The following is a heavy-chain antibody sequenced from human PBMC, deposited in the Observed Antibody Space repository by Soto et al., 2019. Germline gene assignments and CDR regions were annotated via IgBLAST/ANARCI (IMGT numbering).Heavy chain of an antibody. CDR2: INHSGST. V-gene: IGHV4-34*01. Sequence: PSETLSLTCAVYGGSFSGYYWSWIRQPPGKGLEWIGEINHSGSTNYNPSLKSRVTISVDTSKNQFSLTLSSVTAADTAVYYCTKDGGAGNFYYYGADVWGQGTTVTVSS. D-gene: IGHD3-16*01. J-gene: IGHJ6*02. CDR3: TKDGGAGNFYYYGADV. CDR1: GGSFSGYY.